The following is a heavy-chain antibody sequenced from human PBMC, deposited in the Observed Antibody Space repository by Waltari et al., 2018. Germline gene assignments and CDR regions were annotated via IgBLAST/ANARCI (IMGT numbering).Heavy chain of an antibody. J-gene: IGHJ5*02. V-gene: IGHV2-5*02. Sequence: QITLKESGPTLVKPTQTLTLTCTFSGFSLTTNGVGVGWIRQPPGKALEWLVFIYWDDDKRYSPALESRLTIAKDPSKSEVVRTLTNMDPVDTATCYCAYRRDFRVDGNTGWLDPGGQGILVVVSS. CDR1: GFSLTTNGVG. D-gene: IGHD3-10*01. CDR3: AYRRDFRVDGNTGWLDP. CDR2: IYWDDDK.